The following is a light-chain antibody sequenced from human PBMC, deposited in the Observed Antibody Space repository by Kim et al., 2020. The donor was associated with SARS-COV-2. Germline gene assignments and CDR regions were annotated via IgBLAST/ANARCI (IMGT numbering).Light chain of an antibody. CDR1: SSDVGAYNY. J-gene: IGLJ3*02. CDR3: SSFTTSNTLV. Sequence: GQSITISCTGTSSDVGAYNYVSWYQQHTGKVPKLMIYDVNNRPSGVSDRFSGSKSGNTASLTISGLQAEDEADYYCSSFTTSNTLVFGGGTQLTVL. V-gene: IGLV2-14*03. CDR2: DVN.